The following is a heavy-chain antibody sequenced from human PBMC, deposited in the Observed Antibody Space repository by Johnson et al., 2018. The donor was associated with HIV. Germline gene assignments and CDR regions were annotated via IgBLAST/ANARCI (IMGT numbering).Heavy chain of an antibody. CDR3: ARGCRDGYTCDAFDI. CDR1: GFIFDDYG. Sequence: VQLVESGGGVVRPGGSLRLSCVASGFIFDDYGMSWVRQAPGKRLQWVSGIKWNGGSTGYADSVKGRFTISRDNSKNTLYLQMNSLRAEDTAVYYCARGCRDGYTCDAFDIWGQGTLVTVSS. CDR2: IKWNGGST. D-gene: IGHD5-24*01. J-gene: IGHJ3*02. V-gene: IGHV3-20*04.